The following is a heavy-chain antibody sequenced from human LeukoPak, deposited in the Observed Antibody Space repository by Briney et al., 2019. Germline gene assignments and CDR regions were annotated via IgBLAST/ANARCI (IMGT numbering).Heavy chain of an antibody. CDR1: VFNLSDYV. Sequence: GGSLRHSCAASVFNLSDYVMHWVRQAPGKGLGGVSFIRYDGSNEYYADSLKGRLTISRDSPKNTLYLQMNSLRAEDTAVYYCAKEGSASKPSDLDYWGQGTLVAVSS. J-gene: IGHJ4*02. D-gene: IGHD2-2*01. CDR3: AKEGSASKPSDLDY. V-gene: IGHV3-30*02. CDR2: IRYDGSNE.